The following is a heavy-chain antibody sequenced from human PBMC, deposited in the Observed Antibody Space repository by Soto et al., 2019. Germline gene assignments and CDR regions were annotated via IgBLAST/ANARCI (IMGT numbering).Heavy chain of an antibody. CDR3: TTEGSSWARLNDYYYDNGMDV. V-gene: IGHV3-15*07. D-gene: IGHD6-13*01. CDR1: GFTFSNAW. CDR2: IKSKTDGGTT. J-gene: IGHJ6*02. Sequence: GGSLRLSCAASGFTFSNAWMNWVRQAPGKGLEWVGRIKSKTDGGTTDYAAPVKGRFTISRDDSKNTLYLQMNSLKTEDTAVYYCTTEGSSWARLNDYYYDNGMDVWGQGTTVIVAS.